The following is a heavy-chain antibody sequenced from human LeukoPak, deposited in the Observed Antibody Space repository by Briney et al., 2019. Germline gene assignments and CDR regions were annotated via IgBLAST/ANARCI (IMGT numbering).Heavy chain of an antibody. V-gene: IGHV3-15*07. CDR3: TTRSPARYCSDGACYSSADY. J-gene: IGHJ4*02. Sequence: GGSLRLSCAASGFSFSDAWMNWVRQAPGKGLEWVGHIRSEADGGTPDYIAPVKGRFTISRDDSKDTLYLRMNSLNTEDTAMYYCTTRSPARYCSDGACYSSADYWGQGTLVTVSS. CDR2: IRSEADGGTP. D-gene: IGHD2-15*01. CDR1: GFSFSDAW.